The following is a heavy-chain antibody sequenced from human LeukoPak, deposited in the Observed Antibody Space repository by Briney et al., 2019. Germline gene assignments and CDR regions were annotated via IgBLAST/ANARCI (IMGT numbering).Heavy chain of an antibody. V-gene: IGHV4-59*01. J-gene: IGHJ4*02. CDR3: ARSHSVWTSFDY. CDR1: GGSISSYY. Sequence: SETLSLTCTVSGGSISSYYWGWIRQPPGKGLEWIGYIYYSGSTNCNPSLKSRVTISVDTSKNQFSLKLSSVTAADTAVYYCARSHSVWTSFDYWGQGTLVTVSS. CDR2: IYYSGST. D-gene: IGHD3/OR15-3a*01.